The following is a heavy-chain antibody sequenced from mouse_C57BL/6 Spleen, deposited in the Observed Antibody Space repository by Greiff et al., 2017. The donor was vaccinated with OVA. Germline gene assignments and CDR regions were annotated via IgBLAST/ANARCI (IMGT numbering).Heavy chain of an antibody. D-gene: IGHD1-1*01. CDR2: CYPGSGSI. J-gene: IGHJ1*03. CDR1: GYTFTEYT. CDR3: ARHGPLYYGSSYGYFDV. Sequence: QVQLQQSGAELVKPGASVKLSCKASGYTFTEYTIHWVKQRSGQGLEWIGWCYPGSGSIKYNEKFKDKATLTADKSSSTVYMELSSLTSEDSAVYFCARHGPLYYGSSYGYFDVWGTGTTVTVSS. V-gene: IGHV1-62-2*01.